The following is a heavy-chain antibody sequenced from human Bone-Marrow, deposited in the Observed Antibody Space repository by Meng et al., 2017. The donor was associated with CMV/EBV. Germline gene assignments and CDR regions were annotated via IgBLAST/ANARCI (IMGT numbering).Heavy chain of an antibody. CDR2: ISGSGGST. J-gene: IGHJ4*02. CDR1: GFTFSSYS. Sequence: GESLKISCAASGFTFSSYSMNWVRQAPGKGLEWVSAISGSGGSTYYADSVKGRFTISRDNSKNTLYLQMNSLRAEDTAVYYCAKTQWLVPSYGDWWGQGTLVTVSS. V-gene: IGHV3-23*01. CDR3: AKTQWLVPSYGDW. D-gene: IGHD6-19*01.